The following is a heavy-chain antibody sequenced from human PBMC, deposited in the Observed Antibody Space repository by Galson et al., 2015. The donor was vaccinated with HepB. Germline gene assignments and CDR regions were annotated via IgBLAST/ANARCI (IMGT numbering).Heavy chain of an antibody. CDR2: ISSASSYT. D-gene: IGHD5-18*01. CDR3: AGRAGYSYGYGFDY. V-gene: IGHV3-11*03. Sequence: SLRLSCAASGFTFSDYYMSWIRQAPGKGLEWVSYISSASSYTSYADSVKGRFTISRDNAKNSLYLQMNSLRAEDTAVYCCAGRAGYSYGYGFDYWGQGTLVTVSS. J-gene: IGHJ4*02. CDR1: GFTFSDYY.